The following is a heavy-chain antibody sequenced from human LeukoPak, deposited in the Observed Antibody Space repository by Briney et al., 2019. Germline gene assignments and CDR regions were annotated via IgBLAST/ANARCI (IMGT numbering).Heavy chain of an antibody. CDR1: GFTFSSYS. V-gene: IGHV3-48*01. CDR2: ISSSSSTI. D-gene: IGHD3-3*01. Sequence: GGSLRLSCAASGFTFSSYSMNWVRQAPGKGLEWVSYISSSSSTIYYADSVKGRFTISRDNAKNSLYLQMNSLRAEDTAVNYCARADDYDFWSGYPHTNPWGQGTLVTVSS. J-gene: IGHJ5*02. CDR3: ARADDYDFWSGYPHTNP.